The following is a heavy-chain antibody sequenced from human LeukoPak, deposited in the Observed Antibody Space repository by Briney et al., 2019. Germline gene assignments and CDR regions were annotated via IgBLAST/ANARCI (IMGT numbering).Heavy chain of an antibody. D-gene: IGHD2-15*01. CDR1: GGSISSGSYS. J-gene: IGHJ3*02. V-gene: IGHV4-30-4*07. Sequence: SETLSLTCAVSGGSISSGSYSWSWIRQPPGKGLEWIGYMYYTGSTYYNPPLKSRVTISVDTSKNQFSLKLSSVTAADTAAYYCARGAGSTISNDAFDIWGQGTMVTVSS. CDR2: MYYTGST. CDR3: ARGAGSTISNDAFDI.